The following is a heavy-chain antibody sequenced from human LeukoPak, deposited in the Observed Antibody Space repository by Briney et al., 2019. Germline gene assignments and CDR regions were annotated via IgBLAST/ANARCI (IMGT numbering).Heavy chain of an antibody. CDR1: GDSMTNYY. CDR3: ARLRVGYSSGAFDY. Sequence: PSETLSLTCTVSGDSMTNYYWSWIRQPPGMGLEWIGYISYSGSTNYNPSLKSRVTFSIDTSKNQFSLKLSSVTAADTAVYYCARLRVGYSSGAFDYWGQGTLVTVSS. V-gene: IGHV4-59*12. D-gene: IGHD6-19*01. CDR2: ISYSGST. J-gene: IGHJ4*02.